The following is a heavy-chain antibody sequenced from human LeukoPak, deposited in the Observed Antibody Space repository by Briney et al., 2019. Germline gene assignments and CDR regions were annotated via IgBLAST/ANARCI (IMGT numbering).Heavy chain of an antibody. CDR3: ARDADSSSGSYQSIFDY. V-gene: IGHV1-18*01. Sequence: ASVKVSCKASGYTFTSYGISWVRQAPGQGLEWMGWISAYNGNTNYAQKLQGRVTMTTDTSTSTAYMELRSLRSDDAAVYYCARDADSSSGSYQSIFDYWGQGTLVTVSS. CDR2: ISAYNGNT. CDR1: GYTFTSYG. J-gene: IGHJ4*02. D-gene: IGHD3-10*01.